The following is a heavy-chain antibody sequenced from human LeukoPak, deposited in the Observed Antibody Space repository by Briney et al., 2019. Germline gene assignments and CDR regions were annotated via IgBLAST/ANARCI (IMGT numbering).Heavy chain of an antibody. CDR1: GFTFSSYG. D-gene: IGHD2-2*01. CDR2: ISYDGSNK. V-gene: IGHV3-30*18. CDR3: AKGLYCSSTSCLDY. J-gene: IGHJ4*02. Sequence: PGGSLRLSCAASGFTFSSYGMHWVRQAPGKGLEWVAVISYDGSNKYYADSVKGRFTISRDNSKSTLYLQMNSLRAEDTAVYYCAKGLYCSSTSCLDYWGQGTLVTVSS.